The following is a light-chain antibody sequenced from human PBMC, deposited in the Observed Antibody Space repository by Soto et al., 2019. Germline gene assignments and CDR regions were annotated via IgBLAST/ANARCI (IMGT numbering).Light chain of an antibody. CDR2: GAS. CDR3: QQLQRTPFT. V-gene: IGKV1-9*01. CDR1: QDISRY. J-gene: IGKJ3*01. Sequence: QLTQSPSSLSASVGDRVTITCRASQDISRYLAWYQQRAGKAPKLLIYGASTLQSGVPSRFSGSGSGTEFTLTISSLQPEDFATYHCQQLQRTPFTFGHGTKVDV.